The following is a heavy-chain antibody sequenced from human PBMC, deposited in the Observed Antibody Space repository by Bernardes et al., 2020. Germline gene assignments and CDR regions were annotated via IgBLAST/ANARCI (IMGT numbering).Heavy chain of an antibody. D-gene: IGHD6-25*01. Sequence: SESLSLTCTVTGDSINTGSYFWSWLRQPPGKGLEWIGYIFHSGRTFNNPSLKSRVTISVDASRDQFSLKLSSVTAADTAVYYSARETATMDFDLWGRGTLVTVSS. CDR3: ARETATMDFDL. CDR1: GDSINTGSYF. J-gene: IGHJ2*01. V-gene: IGHV4-39*01. CDR2: IFHSGRT.